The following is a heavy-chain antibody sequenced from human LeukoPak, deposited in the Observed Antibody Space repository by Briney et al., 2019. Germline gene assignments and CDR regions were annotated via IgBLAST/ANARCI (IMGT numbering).Heavy chain of an antibody. J-gene: IGHJ4*02. V-gene: IGHV3-30-3*01. CDR3: ARGVYSSWQTVFCDY. D-gene: IGHD6-13*01. CDR2: ISYDGSNK. CDR1: GFTFSSYA. Sequence: GGSLRLSCAASGFTFSSYAMHWVRQAPGKGLERVAVISYDGSNKYYADSVKGRFTISRDNSKNTLYLQMNSLRAEDTAVYYCARGVYSSWQTVFCDYWGQGTLVTVSS.